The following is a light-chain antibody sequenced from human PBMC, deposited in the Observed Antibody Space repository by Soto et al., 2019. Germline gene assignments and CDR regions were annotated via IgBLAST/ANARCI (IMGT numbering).Light chain of an antibody. V-gene: IGKV3-20*01. CDR1: QSVSSSY. CDR3: QQYGSSALT. Sequence: EIVLTPPPGTPSLSPGERATLPCRASQSVSSSYLAWYQQKPGQAPRLLIYGASSRATGIPDRFSGSGSGTDFTLTISRLEPEDFAVYYCQQYGSSALTFGGGTKV. CDR2: GAS. J-gene: IGKJ4*01.